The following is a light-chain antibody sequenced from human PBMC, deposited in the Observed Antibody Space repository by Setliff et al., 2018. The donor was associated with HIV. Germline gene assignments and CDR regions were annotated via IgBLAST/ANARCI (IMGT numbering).Light chain of an antibody. Sequence: QSALTQPASVSGSPGQSVTISCTGTSSDVGFYNYVSWYQQHPGKAPKLMIYEVSNRPSGVSDRFSGSKSGNTASLTISGLQPEDEADYYCASHRDTNTLEVFGTGTKVTVL. CDR3: ASHRDTNTLEV. V-gene: IGLV2-14*01. J-gene: IGLJ1*01. CDR1: SSDVGFYNY. CDR2: EVS.